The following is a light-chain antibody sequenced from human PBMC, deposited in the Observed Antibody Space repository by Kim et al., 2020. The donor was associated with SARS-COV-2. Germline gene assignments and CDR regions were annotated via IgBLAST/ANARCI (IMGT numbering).Light chain of an antibody. Sequence: QLVLTQSPSASASLGASVNLTCTLSSGRSSYAIAWHQQRPEKGPRYLMKLNSDGGHFRGDGIPDRFSGCSFGAERYLTISSLQSEDEADYYCQTWGTGWVFGGGTQLTVL. CDR1: SGRSSYA. V-gene: IGLV4-69*01. CDR2: LNSDGGH. CDR3: QTWGTGWV. J-gene: IGLJ3*02.